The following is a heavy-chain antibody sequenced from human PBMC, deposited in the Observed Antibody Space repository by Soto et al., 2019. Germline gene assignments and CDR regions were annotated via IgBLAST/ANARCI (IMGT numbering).Heavy chain of an antibody. Sequence: PGGSLRLSCVASGFTFSSYAMSWVRQAPGKGLEWVSAISGSGGSTYYADSVKGRFTISRDNSKNTLYLQMNSLRAEDTAVYYCAKVRAVTKLFYYYGMDVWGQGTTVTVSS. V-gene: IGHV3-23*01. CDR1: GFTFSSYA. CDR3: AKVRAVTKLFYYYGMDV. J-gene: IGHJ6*02. CDR2: ISGSGGST. D-gene: IGHD4-17*01.